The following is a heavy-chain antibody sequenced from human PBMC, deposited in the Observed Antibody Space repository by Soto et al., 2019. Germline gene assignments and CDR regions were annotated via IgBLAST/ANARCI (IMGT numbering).Heavy chain of an antibody. J-gene: IGHJ5*02. V-gene: IGHV7-4-1*01. D-gene: IGHD1-20*01. CDR2: INTNTGNP. CDR3: ARDEVTGTYNWFDP. Sequence: ASVKVSCKASGYTFTSYAMNWVRQAPGQGLEWMGRINTNTGNPTYAQGFTGRFVFSLDTSVSTAYLQICSLKAEDTAVYYCARDEVTGTYNWFDPWGQGTXVTVSS. CDR1: GYTFTSYA.